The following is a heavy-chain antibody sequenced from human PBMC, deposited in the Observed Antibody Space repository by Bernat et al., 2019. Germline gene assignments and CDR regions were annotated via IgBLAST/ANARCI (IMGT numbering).Heavy chain of an antibody. Sequence: EVQLVESGGGLVQPGGSLRLSCAASGFTFSSYWMHWVRQAPGKGLVWVSRMNGDGSSTGYAAAVKGRFTISRDNAKNTLYLQMNSLRAEDTAVYYCARDGPSTYGDDAFDIWGQGTMVTVSS. D-gene: IGHD4-17*01. J-gene: IGHJ3*02. CDR3: ARDGPSTYGDDAFDI. CDR2: MNGDGSST. CDR1: GFTFSSYW. V-gene: IGHV3-74*01.